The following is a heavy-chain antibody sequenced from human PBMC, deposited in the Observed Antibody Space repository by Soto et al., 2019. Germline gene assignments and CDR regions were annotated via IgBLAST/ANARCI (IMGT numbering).Heavy chain of an antibody. CDR2: MLYGGGT. D-gene: IGHD3-3*01. CDR1: GASFFNGGYY. CDR3: TRHAPYDGFDS. J-gene: IGHJ4*02. V-gene: IGHV4-39*01. Sequence: QVQLRESGPGLMKPSETLSLTCSVSGASFFNGGYYWAWIRQSPGKGLEWIGSMLYGGGTYYKPSLQSRVTISLDMSRDQFSLRLNSMTATDTAIYYCTRHAPYDGFDSWGQGIVVSVSS.